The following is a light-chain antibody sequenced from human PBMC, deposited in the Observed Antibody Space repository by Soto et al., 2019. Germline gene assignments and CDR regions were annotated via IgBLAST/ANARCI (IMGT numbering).Light chain of an antibody. Sequence: EIVMTQSPGTLSVSPGERATLSCRASQSVSSYLAWYQQKPGQAPRLLIYDASSRATGIPDRFSGSGSGTDFTLTISRLEPEDFAVYYCQQYGSSPWTFGQGTKVDIK. CDR1: QSVSSY. V-gene: IGKV3-20*01. CDR2: DAS. J-gene: IGKJ1*01. CDR3: QQYGSSPWT.